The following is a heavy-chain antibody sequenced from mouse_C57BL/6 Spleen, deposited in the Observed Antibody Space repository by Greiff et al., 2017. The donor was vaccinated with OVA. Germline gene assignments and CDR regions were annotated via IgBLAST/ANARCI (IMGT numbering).Heavy chain of an antibody. V-gene: IGHV1-69*01. Sequence: QVQLQQPGAELVMPGASVKLSCKASGYTFTSYWMHWVKQRPGQGLEWIGEIDPSDSYTNYNQKFKGNSTLTVDKSSSTAYMQLSSLTSEDSAVYYCARGGNWGYWGQGTTLTVSS. CDR3: ARGGNWGY. D-gene: IGHD4-1*01. J-gene: IGHJ2*01. CDR2: IDPSDSYT. CDR1: GYTFTSYW.